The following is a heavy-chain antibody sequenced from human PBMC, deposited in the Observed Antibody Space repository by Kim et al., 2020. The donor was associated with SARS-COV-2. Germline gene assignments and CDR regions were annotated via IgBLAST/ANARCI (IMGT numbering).Heavy chain of an antibody. CDR3: ARSASGDPRGYFDY. CDR2: INHSGST. CDR1: GGSFSGYY. D-gene: IGHD6-13*01. Sequence: SETLSLTCAVYGGSFSGYYWSWIRQPPGKGLEWIGEINHSGSTNYNPSLKSRVTISVDTSKNQFSLKLSSVTAADTAVYYCARSASGDPRGYFDYWGQGTLVTVSS. V-gene: IGHV4-34*01. J-gene: IGHJ4*02.